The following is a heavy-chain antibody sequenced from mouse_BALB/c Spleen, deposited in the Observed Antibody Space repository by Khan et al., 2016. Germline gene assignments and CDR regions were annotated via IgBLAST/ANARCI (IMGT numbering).Heavy chain of an antibody. D-gene: IGHD2-3*01. CDR3: GYDGSWFAY. CDR1: GFNITDYY. CDR2: IDPENGNT. J-gene: IGHJ3*01. Sequence: EVELVESGAELVRPGALVKLSCKASGFNITDYYMHWVKQRPEQGLEWIGWIDPENGNTIYDPKFQGKASITADTSSNTAYLQLSSLTSEDTAVLYCGYDGSWFAYWGQGTLVTVSA. V-gene: IGHV14-1*02.